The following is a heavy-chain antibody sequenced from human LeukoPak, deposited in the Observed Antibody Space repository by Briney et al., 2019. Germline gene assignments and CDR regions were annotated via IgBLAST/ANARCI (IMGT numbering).Heavy chain of an antibody. D-gene: IGHD1-26*01. CDR3: AKDSKIVGATFRSYHYMDV. V-gene: IGHV3-23*01. CDR2: IRGSGDRT. CDR1: GFTFSNAW. Sequence: GGSLTLSCAASGFTFSNAWMSWVRQAPGKGLEWVSAIRGSGDRTHYADSVKGRFTISRDNSKNTLYLQMNSLRAEDTAVYYCAKDSKIVGATFRSYHYMDVWGKGTAVTVSS. J-gene: IGHJ6*03.